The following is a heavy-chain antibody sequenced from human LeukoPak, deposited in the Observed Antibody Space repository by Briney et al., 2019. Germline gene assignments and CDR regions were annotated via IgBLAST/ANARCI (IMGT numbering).Heavy chain of an antibody. CDR2: IYTSGST. Sequence: SETLSLTCTVSGGSISSYYWSWIRQPAGKGLEWIGRIYTSGSTNYNPSLKSRVTMSVDTSKNQFSLKLSSVTAADTAVYYCAGLYYYDSGSSFDYWGQGTLVTVSS. J-gene: IGHJ4*02. CDR3: AGLYYYDSGSSFDY. V-gene: IGHV4-4*07. D-gene: IGHD3-10*01. CDR1: GGSISSYY.